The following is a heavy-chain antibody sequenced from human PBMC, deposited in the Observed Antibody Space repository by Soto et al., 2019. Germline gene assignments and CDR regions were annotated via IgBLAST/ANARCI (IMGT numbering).Heavy chain of an antibody. D-gene: IGHD3-22*01. Sequence: GGSLRISCAASGFTFSSDGMHWVSQAPGKGLEWVAVIWYDGSNKYYADSVKGRFTISRDNSKNTLYLQMNSLRAEDTAVYYCARDPAPFHYDSSGYYPGYWGQGTLVTVSS. CDR3: ARDPAPFHYDSSGYYPGY. CDR1: GFTFSSDG. CDR2: IWYDGSNK. V-gene: IGHV3-33*01. J-gene: IGHJ4*02.